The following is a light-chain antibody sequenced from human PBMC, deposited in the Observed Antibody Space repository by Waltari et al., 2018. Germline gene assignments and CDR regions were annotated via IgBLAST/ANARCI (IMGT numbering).Light chain of an antibody. J-gene: IGLJ2*01. Sequence: QSALTQPRSVSGSPGQSVTISCTGTSSDVGGYDYVSWYQHHPRKAPKLIICDVTKRPSGGPDRFSGSKSGNTASLTISGLQAEDEADYYCCSYAGRYTHVVFGGGTKLTVL. V-gene: IGLV2-11*01. CDR1: SSDVGGYDY. CDR3: CSYAGRYTHVV. CDR2: DVT.